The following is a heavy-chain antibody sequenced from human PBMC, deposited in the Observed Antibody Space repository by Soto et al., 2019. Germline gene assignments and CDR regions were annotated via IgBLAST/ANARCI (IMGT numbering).Heavy chain of an antibody. J-gene: IGHJ4*02. D-gene: IGHD2-8*01. Sequence: ASLKVSCKASGYTFTSYGVNWGRQAPGQGLEWMGWIRSYNNSTNYAQKLQGRVTMTTDTSTNTAYMELRSLRSDDTAVYYCARHGNGDDYWGQGTLVTVSS. V-gene: IGHV1-18*01. CDR2: IRSYNNST. CDR3: ARHGNGDDY. CDR1: GYTFTSYG.